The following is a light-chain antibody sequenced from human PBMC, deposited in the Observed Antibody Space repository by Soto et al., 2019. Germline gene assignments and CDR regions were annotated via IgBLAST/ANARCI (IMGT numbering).Light chain of an antibody. Sequence: DIVMTQTPASLAVSLCERATINCKSSHVFFYSSNNKNSLAWYQQKAGQPPKLLIYWASTRESGVPDRFSGSGSGTDFTLTISNLQADDVAIYYCQQYYSAPPWTFGQGTKWIS. CDR3: QQYYSAPPWT. V-gene: IGKV4-1*01. J-gene: IGKJ1*01. CDR1: HVFFYSSNNKNS. CDR2: WAS.